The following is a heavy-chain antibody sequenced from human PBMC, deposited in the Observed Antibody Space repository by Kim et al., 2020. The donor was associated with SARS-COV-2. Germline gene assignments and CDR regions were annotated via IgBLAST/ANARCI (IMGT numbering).Heavy chain of an antibody. D-gene: IGHD3-10*01. J-gene: IGHJ6*02. CDR1: GFTFSSYA. CDR2: ISSNGGST. Sequence: GGSLRLSCAASGFTFSSYAMHWVRQAPGKGLEYVSAISSNGGSTYYANSVKGRFTISRDNSKNTLYLQMGSLRAEDMAVYYCARDPLWFGELSHMDVWGQGTTVTVSS. CDR3: ARDPLWFGELSHMDV. V-gene: IGHV3-64*01.